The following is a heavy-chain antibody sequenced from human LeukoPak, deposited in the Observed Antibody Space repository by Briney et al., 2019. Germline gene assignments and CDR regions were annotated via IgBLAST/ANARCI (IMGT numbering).Heavy chain of an antibody. CDR1: GFTFSSYG. D-gene: IGHD1-7*01. CDR2: ISYDGSNK. V-gene: IGHV3-30*03. CDR3: ARDRWLELFDY. J-gene: IGHJ4*02. Sequence: GGSLRLFCAASGFTFSSYGMHWVRQAPGKGLEWVAVISYDGSNKYYADSVKGRFTISRNNSKNTLYLQMNSLRAEDTAVYFCARDRWLELFDYWGQGTLVTVSS.